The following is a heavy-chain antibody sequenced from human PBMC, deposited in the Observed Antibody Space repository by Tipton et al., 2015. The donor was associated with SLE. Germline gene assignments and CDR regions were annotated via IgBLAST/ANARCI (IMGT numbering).Heavy chain of an antibody. J-gene: IGHJ3*02. CDR2: INHSGST. D-gene: IGHD6-13*01. CDR3: ARDLLAAAGRKAFDI. Sequence: TLSLTCAVYGGSFSGYYWSWIRQPPGKGLEWIGEINHSGSTNYNPSLKSRVTISVDTSKNQFSLKLSSVTAADTAVYYCARDLLAAAGRKAFDIWGQGTMVTVSS. CDR1: GGSFSGYY. V-gene: IGHV4-34*01.